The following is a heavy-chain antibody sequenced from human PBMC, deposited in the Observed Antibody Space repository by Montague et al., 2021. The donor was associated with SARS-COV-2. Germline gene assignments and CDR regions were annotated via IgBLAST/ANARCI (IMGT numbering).Heavy chain of an antibody. CDR2: VYHTGST. D-gene: IGHD3-22*01. J-gene: IGHJ4*02. CDR3: VREKYYFDDSGSK. V-gene: IGHV4-61*01. Sequence: SETLSLTCSVSGVSISSGSSYWSWVRRPPGKGLEWIGYVYHTGSTKYXPSLKSRVTLSIDTSKNQFSLNLTSVTAADTAVYYCVREKYYFDDSGSKWGQGTLVTV. CDR1: GVSISSGSSY.